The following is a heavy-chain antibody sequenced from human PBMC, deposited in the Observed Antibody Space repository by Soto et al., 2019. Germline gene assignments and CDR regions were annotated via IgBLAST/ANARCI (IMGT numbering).Heavy chain of an antibody. CDR1: GYTFIGYY. J-gene: IGHJ6*02. V-gene: IGHV1-2*04. D-gene: IGHD3-10*01. CDR2: INPNSGGT. Sequence: QVQLVQSGAEVKKTGASVKVSCKASGYTFIGYYIHWVRQAPGQGLEWMGWINPNSGGTNYAQRFQGWVTMTRDRASSTAYRELSRLKSDDTAGYYCARVGGGLASLGYYGMDVWGQGTTVTVSS. CDR3: ARVGGGLASLGYYGMDV.